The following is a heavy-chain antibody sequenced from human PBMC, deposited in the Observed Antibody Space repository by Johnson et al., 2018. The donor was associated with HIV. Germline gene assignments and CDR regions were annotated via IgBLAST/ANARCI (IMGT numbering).Heavy chain of an antibody. V-gene: IGHV3-13*01. Sequence: EVQLVESGGGLVQPGGSLRLSCAASGFTFSSYDMHWVRQATGKGLEWVSAIGTAGDTCYPGSVKGRFTISREDAKSSLYLQMNSLRAGDTAVYYCARGMYYNFWSGYGIRWDAFDIWGQGTMVTVSS. CDR2: IGTAGDT. J-gene: IGHJ3*02. CDR3: ARGMYYNFWSGYGIRWDAFDI. CDR1: GFTFSSYD. D-gene: IGHD3-3*01.